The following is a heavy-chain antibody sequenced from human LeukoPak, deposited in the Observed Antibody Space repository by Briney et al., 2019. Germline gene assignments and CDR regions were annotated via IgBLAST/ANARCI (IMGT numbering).Heavy chain of an antibody. CDR2: IYYSGST. D-gene: IGHD3-3*01. J-gene: IGHJ4*02. Sequence: PSETLSLTCTVSGVSLSSYYWSSMRQPPGKGLEWLGYIYYSGSTNYNPSLRSRVTISVDTSNTQCSLKLRSVTAADTAVYYCARGRSFGVVSFDDWGQGALVTVSS. CDR1: GVSLSSYY. V-gene: IGHV4-59*01. CDR3: ARGRSFGVVSFDD.